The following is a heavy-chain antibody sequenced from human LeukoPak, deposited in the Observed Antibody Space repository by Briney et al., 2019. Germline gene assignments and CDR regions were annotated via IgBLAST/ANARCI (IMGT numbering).Heavy chain of an antibody. CDR1: GDSVSSNSAA. Sequence: HSQTLSLTCAISGDSVSSNSAAWNWIRQSPSRGLEWLGRTYYRSKWYNDYAVSVKSRITINPDTSKNQFSLQLNSVTPEDTAVYYCARETIQLWFYNYYYYMDVWGKGTTVTVSS. CDR2: TYYRSKWYN. CDR3: ARETIQLWFYNYYYYMDV. D-gene: IGHD5-18*01. J-gene: IGHJ6*03. V-gene: IGHV6-1*01.